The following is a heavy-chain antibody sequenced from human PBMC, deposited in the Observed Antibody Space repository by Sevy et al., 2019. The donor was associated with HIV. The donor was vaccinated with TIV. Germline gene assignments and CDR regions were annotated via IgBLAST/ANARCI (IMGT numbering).Heavy chain of an antibody. CDR3: ASSTLYGFYYFDY. V-gene: IGHV4-39*01. Sequence: SETLSLTCTVSGGSISSSSYYWGWIRQPPGKGLEWIGSIYYSGSTYDNPSLKSRVTISVDTSKNQFSLKLSSVTAADTAVYYCASSTLYGFYYFDYWGHGTLVTVSS. D-gene: IGHD3-10*01. CDR2: IYYSGST. CDR1: GGSISSSSYY. J-gene: IGHJ4*01.